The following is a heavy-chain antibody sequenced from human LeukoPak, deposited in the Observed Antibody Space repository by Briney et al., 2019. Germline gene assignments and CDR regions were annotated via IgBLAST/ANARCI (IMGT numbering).Heavy chain of an antibody. CDR3: ARGRRVVVAAPYPTDFDY. J-gene: IGHJ4*02. CDR1: GYTFTSYA. D-gene: IGHD2-15*01. Sequence: WASVKVSCKASGYTFTSYAMHWVRQAPGQRLEWMGWINAGNGNTKYSRKFQGRVTITRDTSASTAYMELSSLRSEDTAVYYCARGRRVVVAAPYPTDFDYWGQGTLVTVSS. CDR2: INAGNGNT. V-gene: IGHV1-3*01.